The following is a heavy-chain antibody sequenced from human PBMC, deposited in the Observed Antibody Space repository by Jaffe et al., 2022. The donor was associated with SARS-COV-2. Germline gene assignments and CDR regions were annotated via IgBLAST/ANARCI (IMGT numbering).Heavy chain of an antibody. CDR3: ARAIVLMVYAIPGGMDV. V-gene: IGHV3-66*02. Sequence: EVQLVESGGGLVQPGGSLRLSCAASGFTVSSNYMSWVRQAPGKGLEWVSVIYSGGSTYYADSVKGRFTISRDNSKNTLYLQMNSLRAEDTAVYYCARAIVLMVYAIPGGMDVWGQGTTVTVSS. D-gene: IGHD2-8*01. J-gene: IGHJ6*02. CDR2: IYSGGST. CDR1: GFTVSSNY.